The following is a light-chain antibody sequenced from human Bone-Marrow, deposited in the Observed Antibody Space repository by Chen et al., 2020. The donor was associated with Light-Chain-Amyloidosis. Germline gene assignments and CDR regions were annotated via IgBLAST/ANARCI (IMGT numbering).Light chain of an antibody. J-gene: IGKJ4*01. CDR2: GSS. Sequence: EIVLTQSPGTLSLSPGEGANLSCRASHTISSNYLTWYQKKFGQAPRLLIYGSSSRATGIPDRFTGSGSGTDFTLTINRLEPEDFAMYYCQQYGTSPLTFGGGTKVEIK. CDR1: HTISSNY. CDR3: QQYGTSPLT. V-gene: IGKV3-20*01.